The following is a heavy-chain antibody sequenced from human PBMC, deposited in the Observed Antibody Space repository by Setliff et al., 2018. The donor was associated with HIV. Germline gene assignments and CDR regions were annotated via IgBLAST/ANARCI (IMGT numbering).Heavy chain of an antibody. D-gene: IGHD3-22*01. J-gene: IGHJ3*02. CDR3: AREDTTGYYSLSAFDI. CDR1: GGSFTNYF. Sequence: PSETLSLTCAVYGGSFTNYFWSWIRQSPGKGLEWIGEINHSGRTKYNPSLKSRVTMSVDTSKNQFSLELKSVTAADTAVYYCAREDTTGYYSLSAFDIWGQGTLVTVSS. CDR2: INHSGRT. V-gene: IGHV4-34*01.